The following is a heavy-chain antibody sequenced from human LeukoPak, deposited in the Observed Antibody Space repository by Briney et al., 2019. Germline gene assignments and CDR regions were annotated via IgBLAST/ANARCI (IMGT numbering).Heavy chain of an antibody. D-gene: IGHD3-3*01. CDR1: GYTFTGYD. J-gene: IGHJ6*02. V-gene: IGHV1-8*01. Sequence: ASVKVSCKASGYTFTGYDINWVRQATGQGLEWMGWMNPNSGNTGYAQKFQGRVTMTRNTSISTAYMELSSLRSEDTAVYYCARGHYDFWSGYHVVYYYGMDVWGQGTTVTVSS. CDR2: MNPNSGNT. CDR3: ARGHYDFWSGYHVVYYYGMDV.